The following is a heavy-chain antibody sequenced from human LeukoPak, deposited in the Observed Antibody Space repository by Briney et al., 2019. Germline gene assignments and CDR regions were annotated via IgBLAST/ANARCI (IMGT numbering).Heavy chain of an antibody. CDR1: GYSATQLS. CDR2: FDPEDGQK. D-gene: IGHD2/OR15-2a*01. Sequence: ASVKVSCKVSGYSATQLSMHWVRQAPGKGLEWMGGFDPEDGQKIYAEKFQGRVTMTDYTSTDTAYMEVSGLRSGDTAVYFCATTLRATDDDYYGMDVWGQGTTVTVSS. V-gene: IGHV1-24*01. CDR3: ATTLRATDDDYYGMDV. J-gene: IGHJ6*02.